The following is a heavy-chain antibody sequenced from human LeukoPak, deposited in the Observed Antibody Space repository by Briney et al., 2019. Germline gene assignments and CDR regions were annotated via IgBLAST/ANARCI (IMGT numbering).Heavy chain of an antibody. J-gene: IGHJ4*02. D-gene: IGHD3-22*01. CDR3: GGDSSGYYGQFGAFDI. CDR1: GGSISSGGYS. Sequence: PSETLSLTCAVSGGSISSGGYSWSWTRQPPGTGLEWIGYIYYSGSTYYNPSLKSRVTISVDTSKNQFSLKLSSVTAAGTAVYYCGGDSSGYYGQFGAFDIWGQGTLVTVSS. V-gene: IGHV4-30-4*07. CDR2: IYYSGST.